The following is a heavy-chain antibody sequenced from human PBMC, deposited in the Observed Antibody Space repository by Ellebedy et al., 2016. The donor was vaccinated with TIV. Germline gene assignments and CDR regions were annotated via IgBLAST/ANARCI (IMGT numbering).Heavy chain of an antibody. V-gene: IGHV3-33*01. J-gene: IGHJ3*02. D-gene: IGHD1-1*01. CDR3: ARGDRHQRLDFDALHT. CDR2: VCFDGINK. CDR1: GFSFSAND. Sequence: GESLKISCAASGFSFSANDMHWVRQAPGKGLEWMALVCFDGINKYYGDSVKGRFTISRDISKNILYLQMNSLRGNDTAVYYCARGDRHQRLDFDALHTWGPGTLVTVSS.